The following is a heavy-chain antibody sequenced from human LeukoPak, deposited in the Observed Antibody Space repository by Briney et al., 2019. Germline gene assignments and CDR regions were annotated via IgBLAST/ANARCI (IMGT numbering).Heavy chain of an antibody. J-gene: IGHJ4*02. CDR2: ISSSSSYI. D-gene: IGHD2-15*01. Sequence: GGSLRLSCAASGFTFSSYSMNWVRQAPGKGLEWVSSISSSSSYIYYADSVKGRFTISRDNAKNSLYLQMNSLRAEDTAVYYCARDAAYGYDRFDHWGQGTQVTVSS. V-gene: IGHV3-21*01. CDR1: GFTFSSYS. CDR3: ARDAAYGYDRFDH.